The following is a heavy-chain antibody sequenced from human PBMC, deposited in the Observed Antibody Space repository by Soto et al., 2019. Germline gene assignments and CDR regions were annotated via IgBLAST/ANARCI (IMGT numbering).Heavy chain of an antibody. CDR1: GGSFSGYY. CDR3: ARGVILTGYKGNWFDP. D-gene: IGHD3-9*01. V-gene: IGHV4-34*01. Sequence: PSGTLSLTCAVYGGSFSGYYWSWIRQPPGKGLEWIGEINHSGSTNYNPSLKSRVTISVDTSKNQFSLKLSSVTAADTAVYYCARGVILTGYKGNWFDPWGQGALVTVS. CDR2: INHSGST. J-gene: IGHJ5*02.